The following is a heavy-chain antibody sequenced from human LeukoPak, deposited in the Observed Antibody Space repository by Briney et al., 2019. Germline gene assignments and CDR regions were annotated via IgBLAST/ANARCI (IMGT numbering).Heavy chain of an antibody. CDR2: INHSGST. Sequence: SETLSLTCAVYGGSFSGYYWSWIRQPPGKGLEWIGEINHSGSTNYNPSLKSRVTISVDTSKNQFSLKLSSVTAADTAVYYCARKAFDYGDYAWFDPWGQGTLVTVSS. V-gene: IGHV4-34*01. CDR1: GGSFSGYY. D-gene: IGHD4-17*01. CDR3: ARKAFDYGDYAWFDP. J-gene: IGHJ5*02.